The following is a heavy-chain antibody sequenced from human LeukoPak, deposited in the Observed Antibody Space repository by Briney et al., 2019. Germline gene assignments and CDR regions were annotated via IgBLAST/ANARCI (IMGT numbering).Heavy chain of an antibody. Sequence: PGGSLRLSCAASGFTFSSCSMNWVRQAPGKGLEWVSSISSNSNYIFYADSVKGRFTISRDNAKNSLFLQMNTLRAEDTAVYYCARDLSVAGFDFWGQGTMVTVSS. CDR1: GFTFSSCS. CDR2: ISSNSNYI. D-gene: IGHD6-19*01. CDR3: ARDLSVAGFDF. V-gene: IGHV3-21*01. J-gene: IGHJ3*01.